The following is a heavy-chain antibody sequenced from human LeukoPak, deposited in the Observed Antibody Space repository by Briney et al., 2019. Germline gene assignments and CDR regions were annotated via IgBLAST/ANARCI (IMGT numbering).Heavy chain of an antibody. J-gene: IGHJ5*02. D-gene: IGHD3-3*01. V-gene: IGHV4-30-2*01. CDR3: ARAPYDFWSGKGPNWFDP. CDR2: IYHSGRT. Sequence: SQTLSLTCAVSGGSISSGGYSWSWIRQPPGRGLEWIGYIYHSGRTYYNPSLKSRVTISVDSSKNQFSLKLSSVPAADTAVYYCARAPYDFWSGKGPNWFDPWGQGTLVTVSS. CDR1: GGSISSGGYS.